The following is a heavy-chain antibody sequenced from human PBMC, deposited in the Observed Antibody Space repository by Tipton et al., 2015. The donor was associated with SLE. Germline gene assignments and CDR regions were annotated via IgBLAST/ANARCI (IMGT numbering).Heavy chain of an antibody. CDR1: GYSISSGYY. Sequence: TLSLTCAVSGYSISSGYYWGWIRQPPGKGLEWIGSIYHSGSTYYNPSLKSRVTISVDTSKNQFSLKLSSVTAADTAVYYCAREIAAADYYYYYYMDVWGKGTTVTVSS. CDR2: IYHSGST. D-gene: IGHD6-13*01. CDR3: AREIAAADYYYYYYMDV. J-gene: IGHJ6*03. V-gene: IGHV4-38-2*02.